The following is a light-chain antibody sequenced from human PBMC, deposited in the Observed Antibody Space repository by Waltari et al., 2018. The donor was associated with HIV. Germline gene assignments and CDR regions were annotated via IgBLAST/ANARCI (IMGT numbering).Light chain of an antibody. V-gene: IGLV3-25*03. CDR1: ALPKQY. CDR2: KDR. J-gene: IGLJ2*01. Sequence: SYELTQPPSVPVSPGQTARITCSGDALPKQYAFWYQQKPGQAPVLVIYKDRERPSGIPERFSGSSSGTTVTLTISGVQAEDEADYYCQSPDSGTYVVFGGGTKLTVL. CDR3: QSPDSGTYVV.